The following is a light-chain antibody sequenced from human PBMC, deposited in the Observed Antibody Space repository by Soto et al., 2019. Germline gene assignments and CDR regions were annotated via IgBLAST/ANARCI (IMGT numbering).Light chain of an antibody. CDR2: RNN. Sequence: QLVLTQPPSASGTPGQRVTISCSGSRSNIGSNYVYWYQQLPGTAPKVLIYRNNQRPSGVPDRFSGSKSGASASLAISGLRSEDEGEYYCAAWDDSLSGHYVFGTGTKLTVL. CDR1: RSNIGSNY. CDR3: AAWDDSLSGHYV. J-gene: IGLJ1*01. V-gene: IGLV1-47*01.